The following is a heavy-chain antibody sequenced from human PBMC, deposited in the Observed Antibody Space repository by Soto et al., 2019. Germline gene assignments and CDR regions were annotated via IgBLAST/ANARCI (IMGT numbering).Heavy chain of an antibody. J-gene: IGHJ4*02. CDR1: GDSVSSNSAA. V-gene: IGHV6-1*01. CDR2: TYYRSKWYN. CDR3: ARDKWDSSGWYDAMTGFDY. D-gene: IGHD6-19*01. Sequence: PSQTLSLTCAISGDSVSSNSAAWNWIRQSPSRGLEWLGRTYYRSKWYNDYAVSVKSRITINPDTSKNQSSLQLNSVTPEDTAVYYCARDKWDSSGWYDAMTGFDYWGQGTLVTVSS.